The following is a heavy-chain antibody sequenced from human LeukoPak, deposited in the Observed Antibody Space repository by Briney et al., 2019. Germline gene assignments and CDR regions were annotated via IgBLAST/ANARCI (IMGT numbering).Heavy chain of an antibody. CDR3: AKVVRSGYYYFDY. V-gene: IGHV3-23*01. CDR1: GFTFSSYA. CDR2: ISGRGGST. Sequence: GGSLRLSCAASGFTFSSYAMSWVRQAPGKGLEWVSAISGRGGSTYDADSVKGRFTISRDNSKTTLYLQMNSLRAEDTAVYYCAKVVRSGYYYFDYWGQGTLVTVFS. D-gene: IGHD3-22*01. J-gene: IGHJ4*02.